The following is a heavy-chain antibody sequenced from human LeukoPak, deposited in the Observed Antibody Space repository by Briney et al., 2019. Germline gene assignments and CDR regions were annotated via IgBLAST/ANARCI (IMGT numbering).Heavy chain of an antibody. D-gene: IGHD1-1*01. J-gene: IGHJ4*02. V-gene: IGHV2-5*01. Sequence: ESGPTLVNPTQTLTLTCTFSGFSLTSDRAGVGWIRQPPGKALEWLALIYGNGDERYSPSLRSRLTITKDTSKNQVVLTMTNMDPVDTATYFCAHRPLIGYTYDFWGQGTLVTVSS. CDR2: IYGNGDE. CDR1: GFSLTSDRAG. CDR3: AHRPLIGYTYDF.